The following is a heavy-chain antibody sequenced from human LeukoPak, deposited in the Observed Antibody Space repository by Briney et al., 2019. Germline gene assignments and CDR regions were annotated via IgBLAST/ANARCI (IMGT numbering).Heavy chain of an antibody. CDR1: GGSISSSSYY. D-gene: IGHD6-6*01. CDR2: IYYSGST. Sequence: SETLSLTCPVSGGSISSSSYYWGWIRQPPGKGLEWIGSIYYSGSTYYNPSLKSRVTISVDTSKNQFSLKLSSVTAADTAVYYCARLSSIAPDFDYWGQGTLVTVSS. V-gene: IGHV4-39*01. CDR3: ARLSSIAPDFDY. J-gene: IGHJ4*02.